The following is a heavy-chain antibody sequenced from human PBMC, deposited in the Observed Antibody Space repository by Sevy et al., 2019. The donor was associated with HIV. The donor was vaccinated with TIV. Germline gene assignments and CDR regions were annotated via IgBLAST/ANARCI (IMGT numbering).Heavy chain of an antibody. CDR2: IYYNGHI. D-gene: IGHD1-26*01. CDR1: GGSITSLY. CDR3: AGENAWGRGYS. Sequence: SETLSLSCTVSGGSITSLYWDWIRQPPGKGLEWIANIYYNGHINYNPSLKSRVTLSLDTSKNQFSLRLSSVTAADTAMYYCAGENAWGRGYSWGQGTLVTVSS. V-gene: IGHV4-59*08. J-gene: IGHJ4*02.